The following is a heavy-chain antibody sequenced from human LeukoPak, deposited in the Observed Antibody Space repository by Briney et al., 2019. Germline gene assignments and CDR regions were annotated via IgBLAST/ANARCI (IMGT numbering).Heavy chain of an antibody. V-gene: IGHV5-51*01. D-gene: IGHD4-11*01. CDR3: ARRHSTVTSGRDWFDP. J-gene: IGHJ5*02. Sequence: GESLKISCKGSGYSFTSYWIGWVRQMPGKGLEWMGIIYPGDSDTRYSPSFQVQVTISADKSISTAYLQWSSLKASDTAMYYCARRHSTVTSGRDWFDPWGQGTLVTVSS. CDR1: GYSFTSYW. CDR2: IYPGDSDT.